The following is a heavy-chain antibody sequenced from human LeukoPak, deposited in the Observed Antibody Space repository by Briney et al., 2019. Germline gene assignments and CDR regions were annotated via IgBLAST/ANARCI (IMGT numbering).Heavy chain of an antibody. CDR2: ISWNSGSI. Sequence: GGSLRLSCAASGFTFDGYAMHWVRQAPGKGLEWVSGISWNSGSIGYADSVKGRFTISRDNAKNSLYLQMNSLRAEDTALYYCAKGTDGDYVGYWGQGTLVTVSS. CDR3: AKGTDGDYVGY. J-gene: IGHJ4*02. CDR1: GFTFDGYA. V-gene: IGHV3-9*01. D-gene: IGHD4-17*01.